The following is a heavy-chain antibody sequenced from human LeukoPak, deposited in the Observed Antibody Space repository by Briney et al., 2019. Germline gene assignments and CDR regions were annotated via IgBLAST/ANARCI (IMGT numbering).Heavy chain of an antibody. CDR3: ARLVRGPDAFDI. CDR2: IIPIFGTA. CDR1: GGTFISYA. V-gene: IGHV1-69*05. J-gene: IGHJ3*02. D-gene: IGHD3-10*02. Sequence: SGKVSCKAAGGTFISYAISWGRQAPGQGGEGMGGIIPIFGTANYAQKFHGRVTITTDESTSTAYVELSSLRSEDTAVYYCARLVRGPDAFDIWGQGTMVTVSS.